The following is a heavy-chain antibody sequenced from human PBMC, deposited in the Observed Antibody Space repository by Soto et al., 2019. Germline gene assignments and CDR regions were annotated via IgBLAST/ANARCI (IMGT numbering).Heavy chain of an antibody. CDR3: ARSAGSSSSNWFDP. J-gene: IGHJ5*02. CDR2: ISAYNGNT. Sequence: ASVKVSCKASGYTFTSYGISWVRQAPGQGLEWMGWISAYNGNTNYARKLQGRVTMTTDTSTSTAYMELRSLRSDDTAVYYCARSAGSSSSNWFDPWGQGTLVTVSS. D-gene: IGHD6-6*01. CDR1: GYTFTSYG. V-gene: IGHV1-18*04.